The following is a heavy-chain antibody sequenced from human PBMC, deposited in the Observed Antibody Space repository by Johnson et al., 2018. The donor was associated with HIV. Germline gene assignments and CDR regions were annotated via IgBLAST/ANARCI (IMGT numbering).Heavy chain of an antibody. Sequence: EVQVVESGGGLVQPGRSLRLSCEASGFTFAHYAMHWVRQAPGKGLEWVSSISWNSGSIGYADSVRGRFTISRDNTKNSLYLQMNSLRVEDTALYYCVKEGGGRELLSAFDIWGQGTMVIVSS. CDR3: VKEGGGRELLSAFDI. J-gene: IGHJ3*02. D-gene: IGHD1-26*01. CDR1: GFTFAHYA. CDR2: ISWNSGSI. V-gene: IGHV3-9*01.